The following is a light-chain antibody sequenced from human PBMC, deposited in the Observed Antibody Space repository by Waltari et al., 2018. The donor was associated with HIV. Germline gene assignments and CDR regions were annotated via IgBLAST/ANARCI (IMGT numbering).Light chain of an antibody. CDR1: QRVIGAH. V-gene: IGKV3-20*01. J-gene: IGKJ1*01. Sequence: VLLTQSPDTLSLSPGESSTLYCRASQRVIGAHLAWYQQKPGQSPRLRIFDASSRAAGIPDRFSGSGSETEFTLTISELEPEDFAVYYCQQYGSSRWTFGQGTKVEI. CDR2: DAS. CDR3: QQYGSSRWT.